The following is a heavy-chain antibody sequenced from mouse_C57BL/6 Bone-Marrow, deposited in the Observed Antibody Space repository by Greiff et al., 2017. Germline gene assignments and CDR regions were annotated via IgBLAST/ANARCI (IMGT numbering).Heavy chain of an antibody. CDR3: ATRSSMDY. CDR1: GYVFSSSW. CDR2: IYPGDGDT. V-gene: IGHV1-82*01. J-gene: IGHJ4*01. D-gene: IGHD3-1*01. Sequence: VQLQQSGPELVKPGASVKISCKASGYVFSSSWMNWVKQRPGKGLEWIGRIYPGDGDTNYNGKFKGKATLTADKSSSTAYMQLSSLTSEDSAVYCCATRSSMDYWGQGTSVTVSS.